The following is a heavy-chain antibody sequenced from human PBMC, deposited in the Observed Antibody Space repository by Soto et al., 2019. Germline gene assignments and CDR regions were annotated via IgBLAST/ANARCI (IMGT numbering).Heavy chain of an antibody. Sequence: QVQLVESGGGVVQPGRSLRLSCAASGFTFSSYGMHWVRQAPGKGLEWVAVIWYDGSNKYYADSVKGRFTISRDNSKNTLYLQMNSLRAEDTAVYYCARDQGAFCGSYRPDYWGQGTLVTVSS. D-gene: IGHD3-16*02. CDR3: ARDQGAFCGSYRPDY. CDR2: IWYDGSNK. V-gene: IGHV3-33*01. J-gene: IGHJ4*02. CDR1: GFTFSSYG.